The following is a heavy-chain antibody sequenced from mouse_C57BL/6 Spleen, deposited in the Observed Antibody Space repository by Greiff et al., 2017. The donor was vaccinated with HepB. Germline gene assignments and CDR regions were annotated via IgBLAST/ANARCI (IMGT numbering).Heavy chain of an antibody. V-gene: IGHV7-3*01. Sequence: EVQRVESGGGLVQPGGSLSLSCAASGFTFTDYYMSWVRQPPGKALEWLGFIRNKANGFTTEYSASVKGRFTISRDISQSILYLQMNALRADDSATYYWARCLDDYDRGYAMDYWGQGTSVTVSS. J-gene: IGHJ4*01. CDR1: GFTFTDYY. D-gene: IGHD2-4*01. CDR3: ARCLDDYDRGYAMDY. CDR2: IRNKANGFTT.